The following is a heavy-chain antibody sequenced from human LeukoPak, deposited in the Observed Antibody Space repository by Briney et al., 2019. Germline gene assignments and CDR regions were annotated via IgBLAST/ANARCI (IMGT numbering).Heavy chain of an antibody. D-gene: IGHD6-13*01. J-gene: IGHJ5*02. Sequence: GASVKVSCKASGYTFTSYYMHWVRQAPGQGLEWMGIINPSGGSTSYAQKFQGRVTITRDTSASTAYMELSSLRSEDTAVYYCARDGYSSSWYSNWFDPWGQGTLVTVSS. CDR2: INPSGGST. CDR1: GYTFTSYY. CDR3: ARDGYSSSWYSNWFDP. V-gene: IGHV1-46*01.